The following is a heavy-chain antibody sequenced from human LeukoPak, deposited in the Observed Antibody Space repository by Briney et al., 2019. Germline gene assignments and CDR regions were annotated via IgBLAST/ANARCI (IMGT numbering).Heavy chain of an antibody. Sequence: GGSLKLSCAASGFTFSGSTMHWVRQASGRGLGWVGQIRSRTYSDATAYAASVKGRFTISRDDSKNTAYLQMNSLKTEDTGVYYCTTVRDDYWGQGTLVTVSS. CDR2: IRSRTYSDAT. J-gene: IGHJ4*02. CDR1: GFTFSGST. CDR3: TTVRDDY. V-gene: IGHV3-73*01.